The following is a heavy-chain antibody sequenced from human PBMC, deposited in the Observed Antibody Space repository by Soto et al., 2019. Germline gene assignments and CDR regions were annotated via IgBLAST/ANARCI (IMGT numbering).Heavy chain of an antibody. D-gene: IGHD3-10*01. V-gene: IGHV1-2*04. CDR3: ATGGVNDAFDI. CDR1: GYTFTGYY. Sequence: QVQLVQSGAEVKKPGASVKVSCKASGYTFTGYYMHWVRQAPGQGLEWMGWINPNSGGTNYAQKCQVWVTRTRDTSISTAYMELSRLRSDDTAVYDCATGGVNDAFDIWGQGTMVTVSS. J-gene: IGHJ3*02. CDR2: INPNSGGT.